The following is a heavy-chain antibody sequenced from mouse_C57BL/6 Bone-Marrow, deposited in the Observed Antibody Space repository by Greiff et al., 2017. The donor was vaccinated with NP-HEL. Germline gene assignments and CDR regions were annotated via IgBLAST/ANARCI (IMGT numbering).Heavy chain of an antibody. CDR2: IYPRSGNT. J-gene: IGHJ4*01. CDR1: GYTFTSYG. CDR3: ARYHYSNSYYYAMDY. D-gene: IGHD2-5*01. V-gene: IGHV1-81*01. Sequence: VQLQQSGAELARPGASVKLSCKASGYTFTSYGISWVKQRTGQGLEWIGEIYPRSGNTYYNEKFKGKATLTADKSSSTAYMELRSLTSEDSAVYFCARYHYSNSYYYAMDYWGQGTSVTVSS.